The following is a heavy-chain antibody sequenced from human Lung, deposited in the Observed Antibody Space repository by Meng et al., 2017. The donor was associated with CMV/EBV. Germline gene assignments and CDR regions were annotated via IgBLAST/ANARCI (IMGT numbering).Heavy chain of an antibody. J-gene: IGHJ4*02. D-gene: IGHD2-21*02. CDR2: IIPIFGTG. CDR3: AVGVTPDY. Sequence: SVKVSCKASGGTFSNFAISWVRQAPGQGLEWMGGIIPIFGTGNYAQKFQGRVSITTDESTTTAYMELRSLRSEDTAVYYCAVGVTPDYWGQGTLVTVSS. CDR1: GGTFSNFA. V-gene: IGHV1-69*05.